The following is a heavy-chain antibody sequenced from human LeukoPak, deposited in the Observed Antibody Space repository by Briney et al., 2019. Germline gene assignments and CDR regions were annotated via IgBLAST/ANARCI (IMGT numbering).Heavy chain of an antibody. CDR1: GGSISSNY. Sequence: SETLSLTCSVSGGSISSNYWSWVRQPPGKGLEWIGYMSYSGSTNNGKSTNYNPSLKSRVTVSVDTSKNQFSLKLSSVTAADTAVYYCARPDITILYAFDIWGQGTMVTVSS. V-gene: IGHV4-59*08. CDR3: ARPDITILYAFDI. J-gene: IGHJ3*02. D-gene: IGHD3-3*01. CDR2: MSYSGSTNNGKST.